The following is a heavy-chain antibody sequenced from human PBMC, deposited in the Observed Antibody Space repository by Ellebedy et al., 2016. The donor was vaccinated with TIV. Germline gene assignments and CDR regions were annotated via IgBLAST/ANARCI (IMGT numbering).Heavy chain of an antibody. CDR2: IYTSGST. Sequence: SETLSLXXTVSGGSISSYYWSWIRQPAGKGLEWIGRIYTSGSTNYNPSLKSRVTISVDTSKNQFSLKLSSVTAADTAVYYCARAPRNWIADYWGQGTLVTVSS. J-gene: IGHJ4*02. CDR3: ARAPRNWIADY. D-gene: IGHD1-1*01. V-gene: IGHV4-4*07. CDR1: GGSISSYY.